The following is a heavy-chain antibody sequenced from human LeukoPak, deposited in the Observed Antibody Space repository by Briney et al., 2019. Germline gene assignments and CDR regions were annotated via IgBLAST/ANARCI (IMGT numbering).Heavy chain of an antibody. Sequence: PGGSLRLSCAASGFTFSSYGMHWVRQAPGKGLEWVANIMQDGSEKYYVDSVRGRFTISRDNAKNSLYLQMNSLRAEDTAVFYCAREANDFVWGSYRSGVDYWGQGTLVTVSS. J-gene: IGHJ4*02. CDR2: IMQDGSEK. V-gene: IGHV3-7*01. D-gene: IGHD3-16*02. CDR3: AREANDFVWGSYRSGVDY. CDR1: GFTFSSYG.